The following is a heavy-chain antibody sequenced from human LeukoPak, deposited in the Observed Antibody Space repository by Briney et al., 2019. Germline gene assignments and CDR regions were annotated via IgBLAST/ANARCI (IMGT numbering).Heavy chain of an antibody. V-gene: IGHV3-43*02. Sequence: AGGSLRLSCAASGFTFDDYAMHWVRQAPGKGLEWVSLISGDGGSTSYADSVKGRFTISRDNSRNSLYLQINSLRTEDTAFYYCAKDLGGSHYVLDYWGQGTLVTVSS. CDR2: ISGDGGST. CDR1: GFTFDDYA. CDR3: AKDLGGSHYVLDY. D-gene: IGHD1-26*01. J-gene: IGHJ4*02.